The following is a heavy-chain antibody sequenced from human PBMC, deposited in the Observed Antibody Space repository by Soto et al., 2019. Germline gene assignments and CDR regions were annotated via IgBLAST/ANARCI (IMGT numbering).Heavy chain of an antibody. D-gene: IGHD2-2*01. V-gene: IGHV3-21*06. CDR1: GFTLKNYS. J-gene: IGHJ5*02. CDR2: ISSNSNYK. Sequence: DVQLVESGGGLVKPGGSLRLSCAASGFTLKNYSMTWVRQAPGKGLEWVSSISSNSNYKYYADSLKVRFTISRDNAKNALYLQMSSLRAEDTAVYYCARARSTTWSGTTRGGFDPWVRGTLVTVAS. CDR3: ARARSTTWSGTTRGGFDP.